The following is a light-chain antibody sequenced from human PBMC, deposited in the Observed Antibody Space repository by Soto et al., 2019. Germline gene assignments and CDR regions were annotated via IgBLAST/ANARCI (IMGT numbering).Light chain of an antibody. CDR3: QQYYNWPPYT. J-gene: IGKJ5*01. CDR2: GAS. Sequence: IVMTQSPATLSVSPGERATLSCRASETVRSNVAWFQQKPGQAPRLLIFGASTRATGIPTRSTGSGSGTEFTLTIDSLQSEDFAVYYCQQYYNWPPYTFGQGTRLEIK. CDR1: ETVRSN. V-gene: IGKV3-15*01.